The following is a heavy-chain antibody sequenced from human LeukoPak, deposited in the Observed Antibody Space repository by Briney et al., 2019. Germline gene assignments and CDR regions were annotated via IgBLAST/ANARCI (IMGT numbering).Heavy chain of an antibody. J-gene: IGHJ6*02. V-gene: IGHV4-34*01. CDR3: ARRMSSSWNFRSYYYYYGMDV. D-gene: IGHD6-13*01. Sequence: PSETLSLTCAVYGGSFSGYYWSWIRQPPGKGLEWIGEINHSGSTNYNPSLKSRVTISVDTSKNQFSLKLSSVTAADTAVYYCARRMSSSWNFRSYYYYYGMDVWGQGTTVTVSS. CDR2: INHSGST. CDR1: GGSFSGYY.